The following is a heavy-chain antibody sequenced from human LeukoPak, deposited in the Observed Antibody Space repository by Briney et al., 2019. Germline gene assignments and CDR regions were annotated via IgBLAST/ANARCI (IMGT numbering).Heavy chain of an antibody. CDR2: IKQDGSEK. J-gene: IGHJ3*02. V-gene: IGHV3-7*01. CDR3: ARASGYSYGSDAFDI. CDR1: GFTFSSYW. D-gene: IGHD5-18*01. Sequence: GGSLRLSCAASGFTFSSYWMSWARQAPGKGLEWVANIKQDGSEKYYVDSVKGRFTNSRDNAKNSLYLQMNSLRAEDTAVYYCARASGYSYGSDAFDIWGQGTMVTVSS.